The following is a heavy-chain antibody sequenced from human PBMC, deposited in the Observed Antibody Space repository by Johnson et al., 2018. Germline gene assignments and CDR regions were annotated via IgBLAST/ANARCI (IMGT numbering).Heavy chain of an antibody. Sequence: QVQLVQSGGGVVQPGRSLRLSCAASGFTFSSYAMHWVRQAPGKGLEWVAVISYDGSNKYYADSVKGRFTISRDNSKNTLYLKMNSLRAEETAVYYCARAMGGYSSSWYRYYYYYMDVWGKGTTVTVSS. V-gene: IGHV3-30-3*01. J-gene: IGHJ6*03. CDR3: ARAMGGYSSSWYRYYYYYMDV. CDR2: ISYDGSNK. CDR1: GFTFSSYA. D-gene: IGHD6-13*01.